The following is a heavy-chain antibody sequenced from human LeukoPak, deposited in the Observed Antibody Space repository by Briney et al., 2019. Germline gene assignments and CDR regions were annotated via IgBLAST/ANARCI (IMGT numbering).Heavy chain of an antibody. J-gene: IGHJ4*02. V-gene: IGHV1-46*01. CDR1: GYIFISYY. CDR3: ASDVAREFDY. CDR2: INPSDGST. D-gene: IGHD5-24*01. Sequence: ASVKVSCKASGYIFISYYIHWVRQAPGQGLEWMGVINPSDGSTNYAQKFQGRVTMTRDTSTTTVYLELSGLRSEDTAVYYCASDVAREFDYWGQGTLVTVSS.